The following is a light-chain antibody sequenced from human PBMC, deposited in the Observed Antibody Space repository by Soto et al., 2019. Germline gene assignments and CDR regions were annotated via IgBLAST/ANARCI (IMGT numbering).Light chain of an antibody. CDR1: QSVSSK. CDR3: QQYNNWPFP. V-gene: IGKV3-15*01. J-gene: IGKJ3*01. Sequence: EIVMTQSPATLSVSPGERATLSCRASQSVSSKLAWYQQKPGQAPKLLIYGASTRATDIPARFSGSGSGTEFTLTIGSLQSEDFAVYYCQQYNNWPFPFGPGTKWTSN. CDR2: GAS.